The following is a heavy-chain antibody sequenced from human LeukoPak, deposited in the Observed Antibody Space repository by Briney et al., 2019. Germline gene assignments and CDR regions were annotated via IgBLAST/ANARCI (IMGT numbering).Heavy chain of an antibody. CDR3: AKYRGIPK. D-gene: IGHD3-10*01. CDR1: GFTFSSYG. V-gene: IGHV3-23*01. J-gene: IGHJ4*02. Sequence: PGGSLRLSCAPSGFTFSSYGMSWVRQAAGKGLEWVSAISGSGGRTYYADSVKGRFTISRANSKNTLYLQMNSLRAEDTGIYYCAKYRGIPKWGQGTLVTVSS. CDR2: ISGSGGRT.